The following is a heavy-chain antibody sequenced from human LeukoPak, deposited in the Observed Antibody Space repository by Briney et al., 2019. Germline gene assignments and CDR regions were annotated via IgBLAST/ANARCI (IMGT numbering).Heavy chain of an antibody. D-gene: IGHD6-19*01. CDR1: GFTFSSYS. V-gene: IGHV3-21*01. CDR2: ISSSSSYI. CDR3: ARGVALSSGRSYFDY. J-gene: IGHJ4*02. Sequence: GESLKISCAASGFTFSSYSMNWVRQAPGKGLEWVSSISSSSSYIYYADSVKGRFTISRDNAKNSLYLQMNSLRAEDTAVYYCARGVALSSGRSYFDYWGQGTLVTVSS.